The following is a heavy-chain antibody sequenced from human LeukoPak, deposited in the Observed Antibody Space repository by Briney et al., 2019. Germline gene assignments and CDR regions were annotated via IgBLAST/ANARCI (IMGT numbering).Heavy chain of an antibody. CDR2: ISYSGTT. J-gene: IGHJ4*02. CDR1: SASITSSPYF. CDR3: ARQTGSGLFILP. Sequence: TSETLSLTCTVSSASITSSPYFWGWIRQSPGKGLEWIGSISYSGTTYYNPSLKSRVTISVDTSKNQFSLRLTSVTAADTAVYYCARQTGSGLFILPGGQGTLVTVSS. V-gene: IGHV4-39*01. D-gene: IGHD3/OR15-3a*01.